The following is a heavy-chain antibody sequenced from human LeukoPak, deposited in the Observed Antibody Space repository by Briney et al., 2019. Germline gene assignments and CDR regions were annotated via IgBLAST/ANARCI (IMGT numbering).Heavy chain of an antibody. Sequence: PGRSLRLFCTASGFTFGDYAMSWFRQAPGKGLEWVGFIRSKAYGGITEYAASVKGRFTISRDDSKSIAYLQMNSLKTEDTAVYYCTRGFSSSWPDFDYWGQGTLVTVSA. D-gene: IGHD6-13*01. CDR1: GFTFGDYA. CDR3: TRGFSSSWPDFDY. CDR2: IRSKAYGGIT. V-gene: IGHV3-49*03. J-gene: IGHJ4*02.